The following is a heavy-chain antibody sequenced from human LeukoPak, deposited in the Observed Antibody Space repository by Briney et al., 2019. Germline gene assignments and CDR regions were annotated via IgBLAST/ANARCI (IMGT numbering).Heavy chain of an antibody. D-gene: IGHD3-22*01. Sequence: GGSLRLSCAASGFTFSSYAMHWVSQAPGKGLEWVAVISYDGGNEYYADSVKGRFTISRDNSKNTLYLQMNSLRPEDTAVYYCAKGYFDSTGWGQGTLVTVSS. CDR3: AKGYFDSTG. J-gene: IGHJ4*02. CDR2: ISYDGGNE. V-gene: IGHV3-30*04. CDR1: GFTFSSYA.